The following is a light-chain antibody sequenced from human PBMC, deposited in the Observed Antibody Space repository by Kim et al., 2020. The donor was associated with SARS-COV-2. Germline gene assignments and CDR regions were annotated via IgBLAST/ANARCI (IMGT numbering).Light chain of an antibody. V-gene: IGKV3-15*01. CDR2: CAS. J-gene: IGKJ1*01. CDR3: QQYNNWPPA. Sequence: PGERATPPCRASHGVSRNLAWCQQKPDQAPRLLIYCASTRATGIPARFSGSGSGTEFTLTISSLQSEDFAVYYCQQYNNWPPAFGQGTKMDIK. CDR1: HGVSRN.